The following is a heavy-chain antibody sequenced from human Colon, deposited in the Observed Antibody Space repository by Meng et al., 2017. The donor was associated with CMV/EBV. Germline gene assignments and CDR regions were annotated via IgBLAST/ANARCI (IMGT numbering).Heavy chain of an antibody. CDR2: INTDGSTT. CDR3: ASRDY. Sequence: PVVESGGGLVQPGGSLRLSCAAYGLTFSSKWMHWVRQGPGKGLVWVSRINTDGSTTYYADSVKGRFTISRDNAKNTLYLQMNSLRAEDTAVYYCASRDYWGQGTLVTVSS. V-gene: IGHV3-74*01. J-gene: IGHJ4*02. CDR1: GLTFSSKW.